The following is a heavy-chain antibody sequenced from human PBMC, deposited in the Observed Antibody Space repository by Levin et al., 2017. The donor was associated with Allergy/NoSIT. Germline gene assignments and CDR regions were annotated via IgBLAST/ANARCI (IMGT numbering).Heavy chain of an antibody. CDR2: IYYSGST. V-gene: IGHV4-39*07. Sequence: SETLSLTCTVSGGSISSSSYYWGWIRQPPGKGLEWIGSIYYSGSTYYNPSLKSRVTISVDTSKNQFSLKLSSVTAADTAVYYCARVSWEAVAGRFDYWGQGTLVTVSS. J-gene: IGHJ4*02. CDR1: GGSISSSSYY. CDR3: ARVSWEAVAGRFDY. D-gene: IGHD6-19*01.